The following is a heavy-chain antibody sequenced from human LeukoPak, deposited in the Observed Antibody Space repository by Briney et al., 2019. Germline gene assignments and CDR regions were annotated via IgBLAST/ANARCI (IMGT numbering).Heavy chain of an antibody. Sequence: GSLRLSCAASGFTFSSYSMNWVRQAPGKGLEWVSSISSSSSYIYYADSVKGRFTISRDNAKNSLYLQMNSLRAEDTAVYYCARVDIVVSTDYYYYGMDVWGQGTTVTVSS. CDR3: ARVDIVVSTDYYYYGMDV. J-gene: IGHJ6*02. CDR2: ISSSSSYI. CDR1: GFTFSSYS. D-gene: IGHD2-15*01. V-gene: IGHV3-21*01.